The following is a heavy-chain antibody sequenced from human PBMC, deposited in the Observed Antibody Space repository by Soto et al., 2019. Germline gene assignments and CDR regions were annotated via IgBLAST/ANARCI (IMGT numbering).Heavy chain of an antibody. D-gene: IGHD6-6*01. V-gene: IGHV4-59*01. CDR1: GGSISSYY. CDR2: IYYTGST. CDR3: TTRPSSVGWFDP. Sequence: QVQLQESGPGLVKPSETLSLTCSISGGSISSYYWTWIRQPPGKGLEWIGNIYYTGSTNYSPSLKSRVTISIDTSKNQFSLQLTSVSAADTAMYYCTTRPSSVGWFDPWGQGTLVTVSS. J-gene: IGHJ5*02.